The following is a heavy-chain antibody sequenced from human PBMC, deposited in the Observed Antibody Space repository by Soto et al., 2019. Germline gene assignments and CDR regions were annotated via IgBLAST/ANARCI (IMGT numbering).Heavy chain of an antibody. CDR2: ISSSGSTI. J-gene: IGHJ3*02. V-gene: IGHV3-48*03. D-gene: IGHD3-10*01. Sequence: PGGSLRLSCAASGFTFSSYEMNWVRQAPGKGLEWVSYISSSGSTIYYADSVKGRFTISRDNAKNSLYLQMNSLRAEDTAVYYCARRIRDGSGSTAFDTWGQGTMVTVSS. CDR1: GFTFSSYE. CDR3: ARRIRDGSGSTAFDT.